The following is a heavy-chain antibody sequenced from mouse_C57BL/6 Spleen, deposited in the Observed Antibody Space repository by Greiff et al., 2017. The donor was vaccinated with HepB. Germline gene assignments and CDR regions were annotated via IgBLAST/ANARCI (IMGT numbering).Heavy chain of an antibody. CDR1: GYTFTDHT. V-gene: IGHV1-78*01. J-gene: IGHJ1*03. D-gene: IGHD1-1*01. CDR3: ARWEYYGSSYKWYFDV. Sequence: VQVVESDAELVKPGASVKISCKVSGYTFTDHTIHWMKQRPEQGLEWIGYIYPRDGSTKYNEKFKGKATLTADKSSSTAYMQLNSLTSEDSAVYFCARWEYYGSSYKWYFDVWGTGTTVTVSS. CDR2: IYPRDGST.